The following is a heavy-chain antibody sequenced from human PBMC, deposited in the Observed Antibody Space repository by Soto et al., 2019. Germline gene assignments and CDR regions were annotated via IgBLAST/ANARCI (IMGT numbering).Heavy chain of an antibody. J-gene: IGHJ4*02. CDR1: GFTFITYA. D-gene: IGHD2-8*01. V-gene: IGHV3-23*01. Sequence: GSLRLSCAASGFTFITYAMSWVRQAPGKGLEWVSIISGSGGSTYYPDSVKGRFTISRDNSKNTLYLQMNSLREDDTDVYYCVKLTDAQSYFDFWCQAKLVTVS. CDR2: ISGSGGST. CDR3: VKLTDAQSYFDF.